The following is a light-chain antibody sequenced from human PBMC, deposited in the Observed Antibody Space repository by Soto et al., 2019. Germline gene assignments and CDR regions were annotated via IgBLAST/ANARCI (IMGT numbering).Light chain of an antibody. CDR3: AAWDDSLKGWV. CDR1: SSNIGTNT. J-gene: IGLJ3*02. Sequence: QSVLTQPPSASETPGQRVTISCSGSSSNIGTNTVNWYQHLPGTAPKLLIYSTYQRPSGVPDRFSGSRSGTSASLAISGLQSGDEAAYYCAAWDDSLKGWVFGGGTKVTVL. V-gene: IGLV1-44*01. CDR2: STY.